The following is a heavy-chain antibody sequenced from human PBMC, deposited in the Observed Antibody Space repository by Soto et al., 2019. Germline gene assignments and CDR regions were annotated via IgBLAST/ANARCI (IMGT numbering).Heavy chain of an antibody. Sequence: SETLSLTCTVSGGSITNSGYFWGWIRQPPGKGLEYIGRIYYSGSTYYNPSLKSRVTISVDTSKAQFSLKLGSVTAADTAVYYCVRHAEYYGGNLYYFDSWGKGALVTVSS. V-gene: IGHV4-39*01. CDR3: VRHAEYYGGNLYYFDS. CDR2: IYYSGST. J-gene: IGHJ4*02. CDR1: GGSITNSGYF. D-gene: IGHD2-21*01.